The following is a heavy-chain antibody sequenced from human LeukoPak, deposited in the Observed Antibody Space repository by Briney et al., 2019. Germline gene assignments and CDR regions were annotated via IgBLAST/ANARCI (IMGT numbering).Heavy chain of an antibody. D-gene: IGHD3-22*01. J-gene: IGHJ4*02. Sequence: SQTLSLTCTVSGGSISSYYWSWIRQPPGKGLEWIGYIYTSGSTDYNPSLKSRVTISVDTSRNQFSLKLSSVTAADTAVYYCARHKSPEYYYDKVLQLDYWGQGTLVTVSS. CDR2: IYTSGST. CDR1: GGSISSYY. V-gene: IGHV4-4*09. CDR3: ARHKSPEYYYDKVLQLDY.